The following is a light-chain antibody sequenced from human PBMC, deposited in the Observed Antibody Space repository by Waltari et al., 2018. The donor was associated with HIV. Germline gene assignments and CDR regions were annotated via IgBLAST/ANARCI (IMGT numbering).Light chain of an antibody. Sequence: QLVLTQSPSASASLGASVKLTCTLSSGHTNYAIAWHQQHPEKGPRYLMTLKRDGSHSKGDGIPDRFSGSSSGAECYLIISSLQSEDEADYYCQTWGTGIQVFGGGTKVTVL. V-gene: IGLV4-69*02. J-gene: IGLJ3*02. CDR3: QTWGTGIQV. CDR2: LKRDGSH. CDR1: SGHTNYA.